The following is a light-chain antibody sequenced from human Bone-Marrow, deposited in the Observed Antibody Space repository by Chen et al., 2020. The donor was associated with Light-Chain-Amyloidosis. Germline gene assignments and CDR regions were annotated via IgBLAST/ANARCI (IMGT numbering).Light chain of an antibody. J-gene: IGLJ3*02. Sequence: YVLSLPSSVRVAAGQPATIACGGNNIGSTSVHWYQPTPGQAPLLVVYDDSDRPSGIPERLSGSNSGNTATLTISRVEAGDEADYYCQVWDRSSDRPVFGGGTKLTVL. V-gene: IGLV3-21*02. CDR2: DDS. CDR3: QVWDRSSDRPV. CDR1: NIGSTS.